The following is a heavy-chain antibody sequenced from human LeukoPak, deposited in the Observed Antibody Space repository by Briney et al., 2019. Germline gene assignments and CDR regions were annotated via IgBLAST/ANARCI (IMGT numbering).Heavy chain of an antibody. Sequence: GGSLRLSCAASGFTLSSYAMHWVRQAPGKGLEWVAVISYDGSNKYYADSVKGRFTISRDNSKNTLYLQMNSLRAEDAAVYYCARDTSYYYDSSGYILWGQGTMVTVSS. V-gene: IGHV3-30*04. CDR3: ARDTSYYYDSSGYIL. CDR1: GFTLSSYA. J-gene: IGHJ3*01. D-gene: IGHD3-22*01. CDR2: ISYDGSNK.